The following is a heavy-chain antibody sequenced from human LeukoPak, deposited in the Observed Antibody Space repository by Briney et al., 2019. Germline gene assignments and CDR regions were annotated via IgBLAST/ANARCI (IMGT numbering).Heavy chain of an antibody. CDR1: GGTISSYY. D-gene: IGHD1-14*01. V-gene: IGHV4-59*01. J-gene: IGHJ4*02. Sequence: PSETLSLTCTVSGGTISSYYWSWIRQPPGKGLEWIGYIYHSGNTNYNPSLKSRVTIAVDTSKNQFSLRLSSVTAADTAMYYCARETPESLFDYWGQGIQVTVS. CDR2: IYHSGNT. CDR3: ARETPESLFDY.